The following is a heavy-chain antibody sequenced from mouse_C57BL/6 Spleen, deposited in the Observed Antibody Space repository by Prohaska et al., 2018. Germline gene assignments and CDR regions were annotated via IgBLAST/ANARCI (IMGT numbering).Heavy chain of an antibody. D-gene: IGHD1-1*01. V-gene: IGHV10-3*01. Sequence: GGLVQPKGSLKLSCASSGFTFNTYAMHWVRQAPGKGLEWVARIRSKSSNYATYYADSVKDRFTISRDDSQSMLYLQMNNLKTEDTAMYYCVRVDYYGSSYEFAYWGQGTLVTVSA. CDR3: VRVDYYGSSYEFAY. CDR1: GFTFNTYA. J-gene: IGHJ3*01. CDR2: IRSKSSNYAT.